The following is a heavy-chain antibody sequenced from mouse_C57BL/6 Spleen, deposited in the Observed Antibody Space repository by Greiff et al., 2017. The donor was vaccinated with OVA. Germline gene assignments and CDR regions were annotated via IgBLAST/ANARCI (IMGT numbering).Heavy chain of an antibody. Sequence: QVQLKQSGAELVKPGASVKISCKASGYAFSSYWMNWVKQRPGKGLEWIGQIYPGDGDTNYNGKFKGKATLTADKSSSTAYMQVSSLTTEDSAVDFCTESWDYDGAWFAYWGQGTLVTVSA. V-gene: IGHV1-80*01. CDR2: IYPGDGDT. CDR3: TESWDYDGAWFAY. J-gene: IGHJ3*01. CDR1: GYAFSSYW. D-gene: IGHD2-4*01.